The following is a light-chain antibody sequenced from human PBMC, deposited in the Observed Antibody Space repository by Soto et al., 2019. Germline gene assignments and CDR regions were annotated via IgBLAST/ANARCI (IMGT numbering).Light chain of an antibody. CDR2: AAS. CDR1: QSISSY. J-gene: IGKJ1*01. Sequence: DIQMTQSPSSLSASVGGRISITCRASQSISSYLNWYQQKPGKAPNLLIYAASSLQSGVPSRFSGCGSGTDFTLTISSLQPDDFATYYCQQSYSTPRTFGQGTKVEIK. V-gene: IGKV1-39*01. CDR3: QQSYSTPRT.